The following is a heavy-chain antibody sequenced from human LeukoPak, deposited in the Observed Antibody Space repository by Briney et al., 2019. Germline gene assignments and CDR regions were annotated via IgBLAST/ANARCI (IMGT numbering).Heavy chain of an antibody. CDR3: ASGYCSSTSCYRSDY. CDR2: INHSGST. CDR1: GGSFSGYY. D-gene: IGHD2-2*02. Sequence: SETLSLTCAVYGGSFSGYYWSWIRQPPGKGLGWIGEINHSGSTNYNPSLKSRVTISVDTSKNQFSLKLSSVTAADTAVYYCASGYCSSTSCYRSDYWGQGTLVTVSS. J-gene: IGHJ4*02. V-gene: IGHV4-34*01.